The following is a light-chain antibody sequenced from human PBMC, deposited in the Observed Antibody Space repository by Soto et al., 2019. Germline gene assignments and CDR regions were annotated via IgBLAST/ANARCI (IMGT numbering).Light chain of an antibody. CDR1: QSVSIY. CDR2: DAS. J-gene: IGKJ4*01. V-gene: IGKV3-11*01. Sequence: EIVLTQSPATLSLSPGERATLSCRASQSVSIYLAWYQQKPGQAPRLLIYDASNRATGIPARFSGSGSGTEFTLTISSLEPGDFALYYCQQRSNWPLTFGGGTKVEIK. CDR3: QQRSNWPLT.